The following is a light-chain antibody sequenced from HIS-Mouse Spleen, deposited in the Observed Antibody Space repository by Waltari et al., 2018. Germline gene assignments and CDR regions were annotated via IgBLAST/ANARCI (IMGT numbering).Light chain of an antibody. Sequence: DIQLTQSPSFLSASVGDRVTITCRASQGISSYLAWYQQKPGKAPKLLIYAASTLQSGVPSRFSGSGAGTEFTLTLNSLQPEDFATYYCQQLNSYPPTFGQGTKVEIK. V-gene: IGKV1-9*01. CDR1: QGISSY. J-gene: IGKJ1*01. CDR3: QQLNSYPPT. CDR2: AAS.